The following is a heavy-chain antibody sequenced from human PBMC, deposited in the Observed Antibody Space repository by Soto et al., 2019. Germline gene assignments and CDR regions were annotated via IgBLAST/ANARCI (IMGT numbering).Heavy chain of an antibody. D-gene: IGHD4-17*01. CDR1: GFTFSDYV. Sequence: LRLSCAASGFTFSDYVMHLVRQAPIKWLEGEAIISFDGSNEHYADSVQGRFTISSDTSENTLCLQMNSLRADDTADYYCAMPAATVFFYSCMDVWRQVTTVTAAS. J-gene: IGHJ6*01. CDR3: AMPAATVFFYSCMDV. V-gene: IGHV3-30-3*01. CDR2: ISFDGSNE.